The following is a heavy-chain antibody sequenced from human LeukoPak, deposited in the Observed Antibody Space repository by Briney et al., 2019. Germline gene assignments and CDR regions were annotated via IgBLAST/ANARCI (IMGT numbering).Heavy chain of an antibody. D-gene: IGHD1-26*01. V-gene: IGHV3-23*01. CDR1: GFTFSSYG. CDR3: AREGGEWELLRTFDY. J-gene: IGHJ4*02. CDR2: ISFTGGTT. Sequence: PGGSLRLSCAASGFTFSSYGMSWVRKAPGKGLEWVSSISFTGGTTYYADSVKGRFTISRDNSKDTLYLQMNSVRAEDTAVYYCAREGGEWELLRTFDYWGQGTLVTVSS.